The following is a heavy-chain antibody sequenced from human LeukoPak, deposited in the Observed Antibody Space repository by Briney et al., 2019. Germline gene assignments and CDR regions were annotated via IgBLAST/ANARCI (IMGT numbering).Heavy chain of an antibody. D-gene: IGHD3-10*01. CDR2: ISSSGSTI. J-gene: IGHJ5*01. V-gene: IGHV3-11*04. CDR3: ARSYYGSGSYNWFDA. Sequence: GGSLRLSCAASGFTFSDYYMSWIRQAPGKGLEWVSYISSSGSTIYYADSVKGRFTSSRDNAKNSLYLQMNSLRGEDTAVYYCARSYYGSGSYNWFDAWGQGTLVTVSS. CDR1: GFTFSDYY.